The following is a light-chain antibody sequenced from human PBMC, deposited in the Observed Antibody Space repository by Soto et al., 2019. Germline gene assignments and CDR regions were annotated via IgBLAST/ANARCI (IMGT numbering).Light chain of an antibody. CDR2: AAS. V-gene: IGKV1-27*01. CDR1: QGISNY. Sequence: DIQMTQSPSYVSASVGDRVTITCRASQGISNYLAWYQQKPGKVHKXLIYAASTLQSGVPSRFSGSGSGTDVTLTINSLQAEDVEVYYCQQYYSTPLSFGGGTKVDIK. J-gene: IGKJ4*01. CDR3: QQYYSTPLS.